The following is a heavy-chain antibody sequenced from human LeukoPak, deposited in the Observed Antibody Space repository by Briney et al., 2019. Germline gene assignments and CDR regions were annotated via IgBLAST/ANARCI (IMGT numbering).Heavy chain of an antibody. J-gene: IGHJ4*02. V-gene: IGHV3-33*01. D-gene: IGHD6-19*01. CDR3: AREAYSSGWYGEFDY. Sequence: PGGSLRLSCAASGFTFSSYGMHWVRQAPGKGLEWVAVIWYDGSNKYYADSVKGRFTISRDNSKNTLYLQMNSLRAEDTAVYYCAREAYSSGWYGEFDYWGQGTLVTVSS. CDR1: GFTFSSYG. CDR2: IWYDGSNK.